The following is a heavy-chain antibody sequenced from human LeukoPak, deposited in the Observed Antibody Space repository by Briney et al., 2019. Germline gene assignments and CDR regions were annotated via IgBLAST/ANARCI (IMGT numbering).Heavy chain of an antibody. Sequence: RAPVKVSCKASGYTFTSYDINWVRQATGQGLEWMGWMNPNSGNTGYAQKFQGRVTMTRNTSISTAYMELSSLRSEDTAVYYCARGGADHFDLGYWGQGTLVTVSS. CDR2: MNPNSGNT. J-gene: IGHJ4*02. D-gene: IGHD3-3*02. CDR3: ARGGADHFDLGY. V-gene: IGHV1-8*01. CDR1: GYTFTSYD.